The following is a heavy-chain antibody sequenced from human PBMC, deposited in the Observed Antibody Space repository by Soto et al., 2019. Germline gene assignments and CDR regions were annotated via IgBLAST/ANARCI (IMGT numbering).Heavy chain of an antibody. Sequence: ASVKVSCKASGGTFSSYAISWVRQAPGQGLEWMGWISAYNGNTNYAQKLQGRVTMTTDTSTSTAYMELRSLRSDDTAVYYCARDLVGIAAAGPVVYYYGMDVWGQGTTVTVSS. V-gene: IGHV1-18*01. D-gene: IGHD6-13*01. CDR2: ISAYNGNT. CDR1: GGTFSSYA. CDR3: ARDLVGIAAAGPVVYYYGMDV. J-gene: IGHJ6*02.